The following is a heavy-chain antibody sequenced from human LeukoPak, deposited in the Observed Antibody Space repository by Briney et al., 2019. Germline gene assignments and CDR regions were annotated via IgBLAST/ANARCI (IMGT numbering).Heavy chain of an antibody. J-gene: IGHJ6*03. V-gene: IGHV4-4*07. CDR2: IYTSGST. CDR3: ARDVSSNFYYYMDV. D-gene: IGHD2-2*01. CDR1: GGSISTYY. Sequence: PSETLSLTCTVSGGSISTYYWSWIRQPAGKGLEWIGHIYTSGSTNYNPSLNSRVTMSVDMSKNQFSLKLSSVTAADTAVYYCARDVSSNFYYYMDVWGKGTTVTVSS.